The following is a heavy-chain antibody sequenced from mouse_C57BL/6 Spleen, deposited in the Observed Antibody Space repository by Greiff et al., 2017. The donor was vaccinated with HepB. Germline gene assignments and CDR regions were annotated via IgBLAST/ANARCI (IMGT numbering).Heavy chain of an antibody. CDR1: GYTFTSYG. J-gene: IGHJ2*01. D-gene: IGHD4-1*01. CDR2: IYIGNGYT. V-gene: IGHV1-58*01. Sequence: VQLQQSGAELVRPGSSVKMSCKTSGYTFTSYGINWVKQRPGQGLEWIGYIYIGNGYTGYNEKFKGKATLTSDKSSSTAYMQLSSLTTEDSAIYFCARAGMDYFDYWGQGTTLTVSS. CDR3: ARAGMDYFDY.